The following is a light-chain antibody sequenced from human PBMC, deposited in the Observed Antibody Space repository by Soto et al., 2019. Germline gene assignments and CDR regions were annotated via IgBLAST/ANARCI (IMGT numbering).Light chain of an antibody. J-gene: IGKJ5*01. Sequence: EIVLTQSPGTLSLSPGERATLSCRASQSVPSDWLAWYRHKPGQAPRLLIYGAFNRATGIPARFSGSGSGTDFTLTISSLEPEDFAVYYCQQRNIWPPVTFGQGTRLEIK. CDR3: QQRNIWPPVT. CDR2: GAF. V-gene: IGKV3-11*01. CDR1: QSVPSD.